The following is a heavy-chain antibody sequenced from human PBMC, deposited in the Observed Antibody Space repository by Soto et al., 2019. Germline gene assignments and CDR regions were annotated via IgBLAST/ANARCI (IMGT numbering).Heavy chain of an antibody. CDR1: GDSFSKYT. V-gene: IGHV1-69*01. J-gene: IGHJ4*02. D-gene: IGHD1-1*01. Sequence: QVQLVQSGAEVKKPGSSVRVSCKTSGDSFSKYTVNWVRQAPRQGLEWMGGFIPRFGTTNFAPTLPGRVTINADQSMNTVYMELSSMRSEDTALYYCARGRGLYNSGRSQLDYRGQGPLVTVSS. CDR2: FIPRFGTT. CDR3: ARGRGLYNSGRSQLDY.